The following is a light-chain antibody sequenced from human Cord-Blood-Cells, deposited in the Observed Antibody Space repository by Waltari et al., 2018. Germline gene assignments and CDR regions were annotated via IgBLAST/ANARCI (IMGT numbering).Light chain of an antibody. CDR1: QGISSW. CDR3: QQANSVPYS. V-gene: IGKV1D-12*01. CDR2: AAS. Sequence: DIQMTQSPSSVSASVGDRVTITCRASQGISSWLAWYQQKPGKAPKLLIYAASSVQSGGASRFSGRGAGTDVTLTVSSLQPEDFATYYCQQANSVPYSGGQGTKLEIK. J-gene: IGKJ2*03.